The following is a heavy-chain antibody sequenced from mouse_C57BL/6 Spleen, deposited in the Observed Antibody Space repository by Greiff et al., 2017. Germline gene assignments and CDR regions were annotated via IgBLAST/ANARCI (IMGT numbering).Heavy chain of an antibody. CDR3: ARGVGYDWYFDV. CDR2: ISSGSSTI. Sequence: EVHLVESGGGLVKPGGSLKLSCAASGFTFSDYGMHWVRQAPEKGLEWVAYISSGSSTIYYADTVKGRFTISRDNAKNTLFLQMIRLRSEDTAMYYCARGVGYDWYFDVWGTGTTVTVSS. J-gene: IGHJ1*03. D-gene: IGHD2-2*01. V-gene: IGHV5-17*01. CDR1: GFTFSDYG.